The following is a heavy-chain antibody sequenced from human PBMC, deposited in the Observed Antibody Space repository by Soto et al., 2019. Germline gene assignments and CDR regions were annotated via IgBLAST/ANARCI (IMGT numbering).Heavy chain of an antibody. Sequence: ASVQISLTVSGSIFPSYWIFLVRQMTGKGLEWMGIIYPGDSDTRYSPSFQGQVTISADKSISTAYLQWSSLKASDTAMYYCARHTYYYGSGSYPSFSYYYYGMDVWGQGTTVTVSS. CDR1: GSIFPSYW. J-gene: IGHJ6*02. D-gene: IGHD3-10*01. CDR2: IYPGDSDT. V-gene: IGHV5-51*01. CDR3: ARHTYYYGSGSYPSFSYYYYGMDV.